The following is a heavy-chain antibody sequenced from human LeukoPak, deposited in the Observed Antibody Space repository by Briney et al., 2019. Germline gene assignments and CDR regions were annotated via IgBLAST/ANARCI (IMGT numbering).Heavy chain of an antibody. CDR3: GKDPNGNFIGAFDF. CDR1: GFTFSNAC. Sequence: GGSLRLSCAASGFTFSNACMSWVRQAPGKGLEWVSAISGSGGSTYYADSAKGRFTISRDNSKGTLYLQMDSLRVEDTAVYYCGKDPNGNFIGAFDFWGQGTMVTVSS. J-gene: IGHJ3*01. D-gene: IGHD4-23*01. CDR2: ISGSGGST. V-gene: IGHV3-23*01.